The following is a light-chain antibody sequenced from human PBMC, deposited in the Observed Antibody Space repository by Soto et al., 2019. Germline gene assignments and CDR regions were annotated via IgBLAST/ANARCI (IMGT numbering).Light chain of an antibody. CDR3: QQYGSSPYI. Sequence: EIVLTQSPGTLSLSPGERATLSCRASQSVSSSYLAWYQQKPGQAPRLIIYGASDRATGIPDRFSGSGSGTDFTLTISRLEPEDFAVYYCQQYGSSPYIFGQGTKLEIK. CDR2: GAS. J-gene: IGKJ2*01. CDR1: QSVSSSY. V-gene: IGKV3-20*01.